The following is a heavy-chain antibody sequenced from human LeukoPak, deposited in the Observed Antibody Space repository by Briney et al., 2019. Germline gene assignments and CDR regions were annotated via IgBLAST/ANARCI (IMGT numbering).Heavy chain of an antibody. Sequence: GGSLGLSCAASGFTFSHSWMHWVRQGPGKGLVWVSRISSDGSSTSYADSVKGRFTISRDNAKNTLYLQMNSLRGEDTAVYYCARPPIGYSSGWYYFDYWGQGILVTVSS. D-gene: IGHD6-19*01. CDR1: GFTFSHSW. J-gene: IGHJ4*02. CDR2: ISSDGSST. CDR3: ARPPIGYSSGWYYFDY. V-gene: IGHV3-74*01.